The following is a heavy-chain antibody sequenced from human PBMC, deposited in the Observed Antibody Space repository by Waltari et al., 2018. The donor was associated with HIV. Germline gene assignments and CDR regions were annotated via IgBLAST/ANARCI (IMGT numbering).Heavy chain of an antibody. CDR3: ARARPLLTTWAGVYDI. Sequence: QVRLQESGPGLVKPSGTLSLTCVVSRGSISSSTCWSVVRQPPGKGLGLIGEICHSGTTNYNPSFKSRIDMSIDQSDNQCSLVLESVTAADTATYFCARARPLLTTWAGVYDIWGQGTMVIVSS. V-gene: IGHV4-4*02. CDR2: ICHSGTT. D-gene: IGHD4-4*01. J-gene: IGHJ3*02. CDR1: RGSISSSTC.